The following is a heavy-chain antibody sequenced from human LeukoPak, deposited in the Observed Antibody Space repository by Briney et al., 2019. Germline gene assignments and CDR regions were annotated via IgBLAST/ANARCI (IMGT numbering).Heavy chain of an antibody. CDR2: INPNSGGT. CDR1: GYIFTGYY. D-gene: IGHD3-22*01. Sequence: ASVKVSCKASGYIFTGYYIHWVRQAPGQGLEWMGWINPNSGGTNYAQKFQGRVTMTRDTSISTAYMELSRLRSDDTAVYYCARGQHYYDSSGYPTRLYYFDYWGQGTLVTVSS. CDR3: ARGQHYYDSSGYPTRLYYFDY. J-gene: IGHJ4*02. V-gene: IGHV1-2*02.